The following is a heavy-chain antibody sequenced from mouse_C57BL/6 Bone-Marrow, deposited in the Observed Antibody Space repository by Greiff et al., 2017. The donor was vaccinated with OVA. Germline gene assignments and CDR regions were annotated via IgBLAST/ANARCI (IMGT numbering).Heavy chain of an antibody. Sequence: VQLQQSGPELVKPGASVKISCKASGYSFTGYYMNWVKQSPEKSLEWIGEINPSTGGTTYNQKFKAKATLTVDKSSRTAYMQLKSLTSEDSAVYYCASYSNSLAMDYWGQGTSVTVSS. D-gene: IGHD2-5*01. CDR3: ASYSNSLAMDY. CDR1: GYSFTGYY. CDR2: INPSTGGT. V-gene: IGHV1-42*01. J-gene: IGHJ4*01.